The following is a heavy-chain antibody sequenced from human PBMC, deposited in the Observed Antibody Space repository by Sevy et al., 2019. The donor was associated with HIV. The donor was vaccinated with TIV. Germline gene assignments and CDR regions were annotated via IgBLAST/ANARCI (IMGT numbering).Heavy chain of an antibody. CDR2: ISHDGINE. V-gene: IGHV3-30*18. CDR1: GFSFSYYG. CDR3: ANAYSGSYSHSYRYALDV. D-gene: IGHD1-26*01. Sequence: GGSLRLSCTGSGFSFSYYGIHWVRQAPGKGLDWVALISHDGINEYYADSVKGRFTISRDNSKNTVYLEMNRLRNEDTAIYFCANAYSGSYSHSYRYALDVWGQGTTVTVSP. J-gene: IGHJ6*01.